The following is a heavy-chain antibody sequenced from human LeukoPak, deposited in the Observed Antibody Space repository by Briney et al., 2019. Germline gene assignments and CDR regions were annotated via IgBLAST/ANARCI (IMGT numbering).Heavy chain of an antibody. CDR2: IYYSGST. CDR1: GGSISSYY. D-gene: IGHD4-23*01. V-gene: IGHV4-59*01. CDR3: ARRLVMDGGNSFEAFDI. Sequence: SETLSLTCTVSGGSISSYYWSWIRQPPGKGLEWIGYIYYSGSTNYNPSLKSRVIISVDTSKNQFSLKLSSVTAADTAVYYCARRLVMDGGNSFEAFDIWGQGTMVTVSS. J-gene: IGHJ3*02.